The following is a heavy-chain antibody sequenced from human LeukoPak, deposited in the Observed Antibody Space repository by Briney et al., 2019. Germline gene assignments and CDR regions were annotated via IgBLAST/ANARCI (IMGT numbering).Heavy chain of an antibody. CDR1: GGSFSGYY. D-gene: IGHD6-13*01. CDR2: INHSGST. CDR3: ARRMGSSWDRPYYMDV. V-gene: IGHV4-34*01. Sequence: SETLSLTCAVYGGSFSGYYWSWIRQPPGKGLEWIGEINHSGSTNYNPSLKSRVTISVDTSKNQFSLKLSSVTAADTAVYYCARRMGSSWDRPYYMDVWGKGTTVTISS. J-gene: IGHJ6*03.